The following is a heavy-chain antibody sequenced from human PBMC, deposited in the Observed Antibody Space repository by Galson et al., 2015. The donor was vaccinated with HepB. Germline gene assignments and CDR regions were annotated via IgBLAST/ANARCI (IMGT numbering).Heavy chain of an antibody. CDR3: AKGPYSGSYLWLDS. J-gene: IGHJ4*02. D-gene: IGHD1-26*01. Sequence: SVKVSCKASGGTFRNSAISWVRQAPGQGLEWMGGTVPMHSITNYIERFQGRLTIRADEYTDTASMELSGLTSDDTAVYFCAKGPYSGSYLWLDSWGQGTLVTVSS. V-gene: IGHV1-69*10. CDR1: GGTFRNSA. CDR2: TVPMHSIT.